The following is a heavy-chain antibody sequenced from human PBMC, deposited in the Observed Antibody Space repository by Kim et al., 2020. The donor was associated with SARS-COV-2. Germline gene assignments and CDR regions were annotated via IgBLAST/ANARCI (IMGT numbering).Heavy chain of an antibody. D-gene: IGHD6-19*01. CDR1: GGSFSGYY. Sequence: SETLSLTCAVYGGSFSGYYWSWIRQPPGKGLEWIGEINHSGSTNYNPSLKSRVTISVDTSKNQFSLKLSSVTAADTAVYYCAREGRYTMAGAYWGQGTLVTVSS. V-gene: IGHV4-34*01. CDR3: AREGRYTMAGAY. CDR2: INHSGST. J-gene: IGHJ4*02.